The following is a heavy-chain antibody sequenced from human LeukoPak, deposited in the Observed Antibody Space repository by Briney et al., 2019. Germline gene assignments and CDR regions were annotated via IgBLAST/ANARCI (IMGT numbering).Heavy chain of an antibody. CDR3: ARSIPYGTTWYGRSDY. J-gene: IGHJ4*02. V-gene: IGHV3-7*03. CDR1: GFPFSSYS. CDR2: IKPDGTTR. Sequence: GGSLRLSCAASGFPFSSYSMTWVRQAPGKGLEWVANIKPDGTTRFYVDSVKGRFTISRDNALNSLYLQMNSLRAEDTAIYYCARSIPYGTTWYGRSDYWGQGTLVTVSS. D-gene: IGHD6-13*01.